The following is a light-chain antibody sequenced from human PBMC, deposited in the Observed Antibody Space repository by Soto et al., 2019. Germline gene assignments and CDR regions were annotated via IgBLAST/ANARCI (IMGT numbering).Light chain of an antibody. CDR1: QDISNS. V-gene: IGKV1-33*01. CDR3: EQYDNLPRT. J-gene: IGKJ1*01. Sequence: DIQMTQSPSSLSASVGDRVTITCPASQDISNSLNWYQQKPGKAPKLLIYDASNLETGAPSRFSGSGSGTDFTFTISSLQPEDIATYYCEQYDNLPRTFGQGTKVEIK. CDR2: DAS.